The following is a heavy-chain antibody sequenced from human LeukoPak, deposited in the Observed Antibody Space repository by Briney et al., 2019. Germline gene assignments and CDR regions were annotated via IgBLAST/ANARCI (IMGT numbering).Heavy chain of an antibody. CDR1: GGTFSSYA. Sequence: SVKVSYKASGGTFSSYAISWVRQAPGQGLEWMGRIIPILGIANYAQKFQGRVTITADKSTSTAYMELSSLRSEDTAVYYCARGQETDRELLHFDYWGQGTLVAVSS. J-gene: IGHJ4*02. CDR2: IIPILGIA. V-gene: IGHV1-69*04. CDR3: ARGQETDRELLHFDY. D-gene: IGHD1-26*01.